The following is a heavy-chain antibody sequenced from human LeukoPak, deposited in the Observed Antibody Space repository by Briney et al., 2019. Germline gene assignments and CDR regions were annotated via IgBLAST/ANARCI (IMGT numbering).Heavy chain of an antibody. CDR3: ARDGDYGSPYGS. CDR1: GASISSGSYS. D-gene: IGHD3-10*01. V-gene: IGHV4-61*02. CDR2: VFTSGYT. Sequence: SETLSLTCTVSGASISSGSYSWSWIRQPAGTGLEWIGRVFTSGYTNYNPSLKSRVSISLDTPENQFSLKLTSVTAADTAMYYCARDGDYGSPYGSWGQGILVTVSS. J-gene: IGHJ5*02.